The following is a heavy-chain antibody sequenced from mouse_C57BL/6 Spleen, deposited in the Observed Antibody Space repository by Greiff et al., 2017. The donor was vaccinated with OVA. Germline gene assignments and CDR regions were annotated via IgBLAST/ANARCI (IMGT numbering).Heavy chain of an antibody. Sequence: VQLQQPGAELVKPGASVKLSCKASGYTFTSYWMHWVKQRPGQGLEWIGMIHPNSGSTNYNEKFKSKATLTVDKSSSTAYMQLSSLTSEDSAVYYCARWKDYGSSDYAMDYWGQGTSVTVSS. V-gene: IGHV1-64*01. J-gene: IGHJ4*01. CDR3: ARWKDYGSSDYAMDY. CDR2: IHPNSGST. CDR1: GYTFTSYW. D-gene: IGHD1-1*01.